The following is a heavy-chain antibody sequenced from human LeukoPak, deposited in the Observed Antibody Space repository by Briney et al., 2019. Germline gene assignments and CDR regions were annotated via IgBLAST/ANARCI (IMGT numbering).Heavy chain of an antibody. Sequence: SETLSLTCTVSGGSISDYYWSWIRQPPRKGLEWIAYIHTSGGTNYNPSLKSRVVVSVDTSKNQFSLKLSSVTAADTAIYYCARYVKVAGDTYYRRFGPWGQGTLVTVSS. D-gene: IGHD2-21*02. CDR1: GGSISDYY. V-gene: IGHV4-4*09. J-gene: IGHJ5*02. CDR2: IHTSGGT. CDR3: ARYVKVAGDTYYRRFGP.